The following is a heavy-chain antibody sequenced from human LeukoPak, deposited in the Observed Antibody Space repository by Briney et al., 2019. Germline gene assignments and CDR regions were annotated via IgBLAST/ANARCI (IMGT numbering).Heavy chain of an antibody. CDR1: GFTFSSYG. D-gene: IGHD1-26*01. J-gene: IGHJ5*02. CDR3: AKNGPHSGSLNWFDP. CDR2: ISYDGSNK. V-gene: IGHV3-30*18. Sequence: GGSLRLSCAASGFTFSSYGMHWVRQAPGKGLEWVAVISYDGSNKCYADSVKGRFTISRDNSKNTLYLQMNSLRAEDTAVYYCAKNGPHSGSLNWFDPWGQGTLVTVSS.